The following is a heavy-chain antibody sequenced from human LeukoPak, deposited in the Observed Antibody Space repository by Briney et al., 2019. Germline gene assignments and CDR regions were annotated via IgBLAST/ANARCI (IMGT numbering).Heavy chain of an antibody. CDR2: IRYDGSNK. CDR1: GFTFSSYG. Sequence: GGSLRLSCAASGFTFSSYGMHWVRQAPGKGLEWVAFIRYDGSNKYYADSVKGRFTISRDNTKNTLYLQMNSLRAEDTAVYYCAKEVQIYYYMDVWGKGTTVTISS. CDR3: AKEVQIYYYMDV. D-gene: IGHD1-1*01. V-gene: IGHV3-30*02. J-gene: IGHJ6*03.